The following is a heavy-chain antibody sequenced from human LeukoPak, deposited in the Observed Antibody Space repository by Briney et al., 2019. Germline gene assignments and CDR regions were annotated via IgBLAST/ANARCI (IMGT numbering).Heavy chain of an antibody. J-gene: IGHJ4*02. CDR3: ARGYSSGWHGGFDY. D-gene: IGHD6-19*01. CDR2: ISYDGSNK. V-gene: IGHV3-30*04. Sequence: PGGSLRLSCAASGFTFSSYAMHWVRQAPGKGLEWVAVISYDGSNKYHADSVKGRFTISRDNSKNTLYLQMNSLRAEDTAVYYYARGYSSGWHGGFDYWGQGTLVTVSS. CDR1: GFTFSSYA.